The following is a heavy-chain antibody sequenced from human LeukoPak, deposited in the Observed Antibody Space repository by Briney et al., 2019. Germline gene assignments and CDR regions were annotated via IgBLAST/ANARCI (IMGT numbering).Heavy chain of an antibody. CDR2: INPNSGGT. CDR1: GYTFTGYY. V-gene: IGHV1-2*06. Sequence: ASVKVSCKASGYTFTGYYMHWVRQAPGQGLEWMGRINPNSGGTNYAQKFQGRVTMTRDTSISTAYMEPSSLRSEDTAVYYCARATREYSSSLNYYYYMDVWGKGTTVTVSS. J-gene: IGHJ6*03. CDR3: ARATREYSSSLNYYYYMDV. D-gene: IGHD6-6*01.